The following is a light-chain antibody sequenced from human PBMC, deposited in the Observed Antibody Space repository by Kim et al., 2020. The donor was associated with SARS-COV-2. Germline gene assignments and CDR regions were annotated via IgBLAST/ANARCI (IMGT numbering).Light chain of an antibody. Sequence: QSALTQPPSASGSPGQSVTISCTGTSSDVGGYNYVSWYQQHPGKAPKLMIYEVNKRPSGVPDLFSGSKSGNTASLTVSGLQAEDEADYYCSSYAGSNNLGVFGGGTQLTVL. CDR1: SSDVGGYNY. J-gene: IGLJ3*02. V-gene: IGLV2-8*01. CDR3: SSYAGSNNLGV. CDR2: EVN.